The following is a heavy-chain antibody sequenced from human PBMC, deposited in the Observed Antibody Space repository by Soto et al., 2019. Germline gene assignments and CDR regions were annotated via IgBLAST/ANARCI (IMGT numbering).Heavy chain of an antibody. Sequence: SETLSLTCSVSGDSINRDKYYWGWIRQPPGKGLEWIGSIYYSGSTYYNPSLKSRVTISVDTSKNQFSLKLSSVTAADTAVYYCASPRITIFGVVKSAFDIWGQGTMVTVSS. J-gene: IGHJ3*02. CDR1: GDSINRDKYY. V-gene: IGHV4-39*01. D-gene: IGHD3-3*01. CDR3: ASPRITIFGVVKSAFDI. CDR2: IYYSGST.